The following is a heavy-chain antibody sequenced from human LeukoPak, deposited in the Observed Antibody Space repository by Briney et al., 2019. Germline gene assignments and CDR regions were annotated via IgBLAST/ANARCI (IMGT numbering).Heavy chain of an antibody. J-gene: IGHJ4*02. CDR3: AKDARRTSGWYFFDY. D-gene: IGHD6-19*01. CDR1: GFAFSNQA. Sequence: GGSLRLSCAASGFAFSNQAMGWVRQASGKGLEWVSVISDSGDITYYADSVKGRFTISRDNSKNTLFLQMNSLRAEDTAVYYCAKDARRTSGWYFFDYWGEGTLVTVSS. V-gene: IGHV3-23*01. CDR2: ISDSGDIT.